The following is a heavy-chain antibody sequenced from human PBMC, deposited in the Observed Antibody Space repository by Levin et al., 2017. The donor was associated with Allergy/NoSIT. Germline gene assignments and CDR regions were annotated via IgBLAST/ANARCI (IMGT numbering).Heavy chain of an antibody. CDR1: GFTFSSYW. Sequence: GGSLRLSCAASGFTFSSYWMHWVRQAPGKGLVWVSRINSDGSSTSYADSVKGRFTISRDNAKNTLYLQMNSLRAEDTAVYYCSTGYSSGWYSGGVDYWGQGTQVTVSA. CDR2: INSDGSST. CDR3: STGYSSGWYSGGVDY. D-gene: IGHD6-19*01. J-gene: IGHJ4*02. V-gene: IGHV3-74*01.